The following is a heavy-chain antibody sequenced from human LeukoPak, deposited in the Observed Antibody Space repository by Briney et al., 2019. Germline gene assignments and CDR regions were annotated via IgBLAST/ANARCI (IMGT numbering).Heavy chain of an antibody. CDR1: GFTFSDYG. J-gene: IGHJ4*02. CDR2: IWFDESNK. Sequence: AGGSLRLSCVASGFTFSDYGMHWVRQAPGKGLEWVAVIWFDESNKYYADSVKGRFTISRDNSKNTLYLQMNSLRVEDTAVYYRARDFGGDGYNSWGQGTLVTVSS. CDR3: ARDFGGDGYNS. V-gene: IGHV3-33*01. D-gene: IGHD5-24*01.